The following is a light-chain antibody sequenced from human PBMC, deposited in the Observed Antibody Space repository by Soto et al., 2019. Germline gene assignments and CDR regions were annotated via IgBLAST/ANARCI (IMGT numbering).Light chain of an antibody. J-gene: IGLJ2*01. CDR1: SSNIGAHYD. CDR3: QSYDNSLSGSRI. CDR2: VNS. V-gene: IGLV1-40*01. Sequence: QSVLTQPPSVSGAPGQRVTISCTGTSSNIGAHYDVHWYQQLPGTAPKLLIYVNSNRPSGVPDRFSGSKSGTTASLSITGLQAEDEADYYCQSYDNSLSGSRIFGGWTKLTVL.